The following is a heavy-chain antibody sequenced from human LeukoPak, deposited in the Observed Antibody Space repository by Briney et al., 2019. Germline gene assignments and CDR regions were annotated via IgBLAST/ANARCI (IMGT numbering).Heavy chain of an antibody. CDR1: GYSISSGYY. Sequence: KSSETLSLTCTVSGYSISSGYYWGWIRQPPGKGLEWIGSIYHSGSTYYNPSLKSRVTISVDTSKNQFSLKLSSVTAADTAVYYCARGMYYYDSSGYRFDYWGQGTLVTVSS. V-gene: IGHV4-38-2*02. CDR3: ARGMYYYDSSGYRFDY. J-gene: IGHJ4*02. CDR2: IYHSGST. D-gene: IGHD3-22*01.